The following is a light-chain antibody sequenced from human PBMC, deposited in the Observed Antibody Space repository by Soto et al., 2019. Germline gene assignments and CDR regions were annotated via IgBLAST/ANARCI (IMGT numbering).Light chain of an antibody. CDR1: SSDVGGYNY. J-gene: IGLJ1*01. V-gene: IGLV2-11*01. CDR2: DVS. CDR3: CSYAGSYYV. Sequence: SVLTQPRAVSGSPGQSVTISCTGTSSDVGGYNYVSWYQQHPGKAPKIMIYDVSKRPSGVPDRFSGSKSGNTASLTISGLQAEDEADYYCCSYAGSYYVFGTGTKVTVL.